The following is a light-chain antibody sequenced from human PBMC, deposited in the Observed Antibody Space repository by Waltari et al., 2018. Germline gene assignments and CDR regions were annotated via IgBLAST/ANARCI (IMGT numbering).Light chain of an antibody. J-gene: IGKJ2*01. CDR2: STA. CDR1: QSISSY. Sequence: DIRMTQSPSSLSASLGDRVTITCRASQSISSYVNWYQQKPGKAPKLLMYSTASLQSGVPSRFSGSGSETDFTLTVSSLQPEDFATYYCQQSFSTPYTFGQGTKLEIK. V-gene: IGKV1-39*01. CDR3: QQSFSTPYT.